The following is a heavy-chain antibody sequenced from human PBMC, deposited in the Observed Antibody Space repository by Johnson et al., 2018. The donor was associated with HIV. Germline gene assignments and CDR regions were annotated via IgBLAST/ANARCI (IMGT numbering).Heavy chain of an antibody. CDR3: ARGREDS. CDR1: GFTFSSYG. D-gene: IGHD1-26*01. CDR2: ISYDGSNK. V-gene: IGHV3-30*03. Sequence: QVQLVESGGGVVQPGRSLRLSCAASGFTFSSYGMHWVRQAPGKGLEWVAVISYDGSNKYYADSVKGRFTISRDNSKNTLSLQMNTLRADDTGVYFCARGREDSWGQGTMVTVSS. J-gene: IGHJ3*01.